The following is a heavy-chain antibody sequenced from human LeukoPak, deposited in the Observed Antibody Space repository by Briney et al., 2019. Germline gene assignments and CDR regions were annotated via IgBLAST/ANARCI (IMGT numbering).Heavy chain of an antibody. Sequence: SETLSLTCTVSGGSISSDDYYWRSIRQPPGKGLEWIGYIYYSGSTYYNPSLKSRVTISVDTSKNQFSLKLSSVTAADKAVYYCAREVIDNVDTAMVTAVLWGQGTLVTVSS. D-gene: IGHD5-18*01. J-gene: IGHJ4*02. CDR1: GGSISSDDYY. V-gene: IGHV4-30-4*01. CDR3: AREVIDNVDTAMVTAVL. CDR2: IYYSGST.